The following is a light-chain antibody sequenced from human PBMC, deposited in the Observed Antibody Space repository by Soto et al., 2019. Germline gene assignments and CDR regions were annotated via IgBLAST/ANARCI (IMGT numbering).Light chain of an antibody. V-gene: IGKV3-11*01. CDR3: QQHSHWPPWT. CDR1: QGVTTN. Sequence: EIVMTQSPGTLSVSPGERATLSCRAGQGVTTNFAWYQQKSGQSPRLLIYGASNRATGIPARFSGSGSGTDFTLSISSLEPEDFAVYYCQQHSHWPPWTFGQGTKVDIK. J-gene: IGKJ1*01. CDR2: GAS.